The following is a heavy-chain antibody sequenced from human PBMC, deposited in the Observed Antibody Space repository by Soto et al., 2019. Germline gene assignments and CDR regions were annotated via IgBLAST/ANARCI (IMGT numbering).Heavy chain of an antibody. CDR2: ISGSGGST. V-gene: IGHV3-23*01. Sequence: GGSLRLSCAASGFTFSSYAMSWVRQAPGKGLEWVSAISGSGGSTYYADSVKGRFTISRDNSKNTLYLQMNSLRAEDTAVYYCAKASIAAAGYPDYFYGMTSGAKGPRSPSP. D-gene: IGHD6-13*01. CDR1: GFTFSSYA. CDR3: AKASIAAAGYPDYFYGMTS. J-gene: IGHJ6*02.